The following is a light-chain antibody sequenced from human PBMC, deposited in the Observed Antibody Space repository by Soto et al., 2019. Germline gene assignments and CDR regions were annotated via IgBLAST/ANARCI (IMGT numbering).Light chain of an antibody. J-gene: IGKJ1*01. Sequence: EIVLTQSPGTLSLSPGERATLSCRASQSVSSNLAWYQQKPGQAPRLLIYGASTRATGIPARFSGSGSGTDFTLTINRLEPDDFAVYYCQQYGSSPRTFGQGTKVDIK. CDR2: GAS. V-gene: IGKV3-20*01. CDR1: QSVSSN. CDR3: QQYGSSPRT.